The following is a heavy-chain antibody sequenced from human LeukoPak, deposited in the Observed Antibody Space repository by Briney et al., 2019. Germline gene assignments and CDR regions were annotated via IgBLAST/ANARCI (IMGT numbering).Heavy chain of an antibody. J-gene: IGHJ4*02. CDR1: GFTFSRYS. V-gene: IGHV3-48*01. Sequence: PGGSLRLSCAASGFTFSRYSMNWVRQAPGKGLEWVSYISSSSSTIYYADSVKGRFTISRDNSKNTLSLQMNSLRAEDTAVYYCARDPYDSSGYPMGYWGQGTLVTVSS. CDR3: ARDPYDSSGYPMGY. CDR2: ISSSSSTI. D-gene: IGHD3-22*01.